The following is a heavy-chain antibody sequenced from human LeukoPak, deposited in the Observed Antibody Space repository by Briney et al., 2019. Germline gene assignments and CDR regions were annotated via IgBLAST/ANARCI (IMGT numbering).Heavy chain of an antibody. CDR3: ARAPGLYDYVWASYRYTGKGYYFDY. CDR1: GFTFSSYA. Sequence: PGGSLRLSCAASGFTFSSYAMHWVRQAPGKGLEWVAVISYDGSNKYYADSVKGRFTISRDNSKNTLYLQMNSLRAEDTAVYYCARAPGLYDYVWASYRYTGKGYYFDYWGQGVLVTVSS. D-gene: IGHD3-16*02. J-gene: IGHJ4*02. V-gene: IGHV3-30-3*01. CDR2: ISYDGSNK.